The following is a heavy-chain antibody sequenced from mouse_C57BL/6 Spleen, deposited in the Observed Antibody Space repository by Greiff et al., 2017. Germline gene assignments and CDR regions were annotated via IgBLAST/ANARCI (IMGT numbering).Heavy chain of an antibody. Sequence: VQLQQSGPELVKPGASVKISCKASGYAFSSSWMNWVKQRPGKGLEWIGRIYPGDGDTNYNGKFKGKATLTADKSSSKAYMQLSSLTSEDSAVYVCARCGGNYGYAMDYWGQGTSVTVSS. CDR3: ARCGGNYGYAMDY. D-gene: IGHD2-1*01. CDR2: IYPGDGDT. CDR1: GYAFSSSW. J-gene: IGHJ4*01. V-gene: IGHV1-82*01.